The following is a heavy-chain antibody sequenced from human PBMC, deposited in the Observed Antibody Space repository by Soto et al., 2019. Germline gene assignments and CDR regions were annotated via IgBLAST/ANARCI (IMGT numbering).Heavy chain of an antibody. CDR3: AKDCDLLIAARPDGVYFDY. CDR1: GFTFSSYA. V-gene: IGHV3-23*01. J-gene: IGHJ4*02. D-gene: IGHD6-6*01. CDR2: ISGSGGST. Sequence: VQLLESGGGLVQPGGSLRLSCAASGFTFSSYAMSWVRQAPGKGLEWVSAISGSGGSTYYADSVKGRFTISRDNSKNTLYLQMDSLRAEDTAVYYCAKDCDLLIAARPDGVYFDYWGQGTLVTVSS.